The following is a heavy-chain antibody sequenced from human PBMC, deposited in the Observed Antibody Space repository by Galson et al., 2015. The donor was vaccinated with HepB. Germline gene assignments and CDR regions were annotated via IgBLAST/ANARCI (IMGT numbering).Heavy chain of an antibody. CDR3: AKNAPAAPFDY. D-gene: IGHD2-2*01. Sequence: SLRLSRAARGFNFRSYAMHWVRQALVKGLECEAVISYDGSNKYYADSVKGRFTISRDNSKNTLYLRMNSLRAEDTAVYYCAKNAPAAPFDYWGQGTLVTVSS. J-gene: IGHJ4*02. V-gene: IGHV3-30-3*01. CDR1: GFNFRSYA. CDR2: ISYDGSNK.